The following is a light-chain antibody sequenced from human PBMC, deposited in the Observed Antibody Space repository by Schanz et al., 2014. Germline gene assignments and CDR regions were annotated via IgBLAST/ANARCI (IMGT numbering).Light chain of an antibody. J-gene: IGLJ2*01. CDR2: EGS. CDR3: CSYAGRITLLWI. V-gene: IGLV2-23*01. CDR1: SSDVGSYNL. Sequence: QSALTQPASVSGSPGQSITISCTGTSSDVGSYNLVSWYQQHPGKAPKLMIYEGSKRPSGVSNRFSGSKSGNTASLTISGLQAEDEADYYCCSYAGRITLLWIFGGGTKLTVL.